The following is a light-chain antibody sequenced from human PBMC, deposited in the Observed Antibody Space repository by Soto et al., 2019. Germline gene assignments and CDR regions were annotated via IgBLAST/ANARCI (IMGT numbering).Light chain of an antibody. Sequence: ENVLTQSPATLSLSPGAGATLSCRASESVGSDLAWYKQKPGQPPRLLIYDVSGRATGVPARFSGSGSGTDFTLTISSLEPEDFAVYYCQQRDSWPLTCGGGTKVEIK. CDR1: ESVGSD. CDR3: QQRDSWPLT. V-gene: IGKV3-11*01. CDR2: DVS. J-gene: IGKJ4*01.